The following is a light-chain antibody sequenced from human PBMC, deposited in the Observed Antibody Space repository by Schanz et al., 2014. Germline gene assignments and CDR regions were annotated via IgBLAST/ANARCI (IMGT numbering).Light chain of an antibody. J-gene: IGKJ1*01. CDR3: QQYNNWPRT. CDR2: DAS. CDR1: QSVSSSY. Sequence: EIVLTQSPGTLSLSPGERATLSCRASQSVSSSYLAWYQQKPGQAPRLLIYDASNRATGIPARFSGSGSGTDFTLTISRLEPEDFAVYYCQQYNNWPRTFGQGTKVEIK. V-gene: IGKV3-20*01.